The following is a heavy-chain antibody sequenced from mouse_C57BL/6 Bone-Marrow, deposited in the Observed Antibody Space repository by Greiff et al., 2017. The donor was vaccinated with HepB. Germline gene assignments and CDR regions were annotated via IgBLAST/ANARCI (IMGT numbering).Heavy chain of an antibody. Sequence: EVQLVESGGGLVKPGGSLKLSCAASGFTFSDYGMHWVRQAPEKGLEWVAYISSGSSTIYYADTVKGRFTISRDNAENTLFLQMTSLRSEDTAMYYCARRATVVEGFAYWGQGTRVTVAA. CDR1: GFTFSDYG. CDR2: ISSGSSTI. CDR3: ARRATVVEGFAY. D-gene: IGHD1-1*01. J-gene: IGHJ3*01. V-gene: IGHV5-17*01.